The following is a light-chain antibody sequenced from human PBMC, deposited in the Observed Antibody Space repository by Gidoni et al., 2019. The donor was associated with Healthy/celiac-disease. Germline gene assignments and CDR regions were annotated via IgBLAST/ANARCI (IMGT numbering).Light chain of an antibody. CDR1: ISDVGGYNY. Sequence: SPLPPPVPVSGSLGQSITISFTGTISDVGGYNYVSWYQQHPGKAPKLMIYDVSNRPSGVSNRFSGSKSGNTASLTISGRQAEDEADYYCSSYTSSSTPHVVFGGGTKLTVL. V-gene: IGLV2-14*01. CDR3: SSYTSSSTPHVV. CDR2: DVS. J-gene: IGLJ2*01.